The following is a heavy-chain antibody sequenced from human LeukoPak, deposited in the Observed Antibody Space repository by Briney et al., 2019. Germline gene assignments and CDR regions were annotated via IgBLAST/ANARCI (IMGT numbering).Heavy chain of an antibody. CDR2: INPNSGGT. J-gene: IGHJ4*02. CDR3: ARAGVTMVRGAYFYC. CDR1: GYTFTGYY. D-gene: IGHD3-10*01. V-gene: IGHV1-2*02. Sequence: GASVKVSCKPSGYTFTGYYMHCVRPAPGQGHEWMGWINPNSGGTNYAQKFQGRVTMTRDTTLRTGYMELSSLRSDDTAVYYCARAGVTMVRGAYFYCWGQGTLVTVSS.